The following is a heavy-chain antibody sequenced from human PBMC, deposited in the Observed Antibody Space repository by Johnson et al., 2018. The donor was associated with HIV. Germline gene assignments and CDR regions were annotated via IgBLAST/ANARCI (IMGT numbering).Heavy chain of an antibody. CDR2: IYSGGST. CDR3: ARYSSGWYGAFDI. CDR1: GFTFSSNY. D-gene: IGHD6-19*01. V-gene: IGHV3-66*01. Sequence: VQLVESGGGVARPGGSLRLSCAASGFTFSSNYMSWVRQAPGKGLEWVSVIYSGGSTYYADSVKGRFTISRDNSKNTLYLQMNSLRAEDTAVYYCARYSSGWYGAFDIWGQGTMVTVSS. J-gene: IGHJ3*02.